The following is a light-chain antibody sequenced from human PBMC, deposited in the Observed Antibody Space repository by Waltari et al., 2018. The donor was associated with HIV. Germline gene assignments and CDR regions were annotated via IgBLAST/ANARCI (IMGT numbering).Light chain of an antibody. CDR2: YKSDSDK. CDR1: SGINVGAYW. V-gene: IGLV5-45*01. CDR3: MIWHSDTVI. Sequence: QAVLTQPPSLSASPGASASLTCTLRSGINVGAYWIYWYQQKPGSPPQFLLRYKSDSDKYQGSGVPSRFSGSNDASVNAGILVISGLQSEDEADYYCMIWHSDTVIIGGGTKLTVL. J-gene: IGLJ2*01.